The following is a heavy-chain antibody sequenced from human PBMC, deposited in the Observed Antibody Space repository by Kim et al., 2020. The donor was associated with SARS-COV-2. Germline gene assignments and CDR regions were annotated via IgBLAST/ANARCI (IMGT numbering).Heavy chain of an antibody. D-gene: IGHD6-6*01. Sequence: GGSLRLSCAASGFTFGDYAMHWVRQAPGKGLEWVSGISWNSGSIGYADSVKGRFTISRDNAKNSLYLQMNSLRAEDTALYYCAKGSSSAGDFDYWGQGTLVTVSS. V-gene: IGHV3-9*01. CDR3: AKGSSSAGDFDY. CDR2: ISWNSGSI. CDR1: GFTFGDYA. J-gene: IGHJ4*02.